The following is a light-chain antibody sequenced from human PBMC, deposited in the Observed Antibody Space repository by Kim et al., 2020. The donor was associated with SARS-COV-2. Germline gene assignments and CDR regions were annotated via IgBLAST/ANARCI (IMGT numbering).Light chain of an antibody. V-gene: IGKV3-11*01. CDR3: QQRSAWSIT. CDR2: GAS. CDR1: QSITTE. Sequence: EVVLTQSPATLSLSPGERATLSCRASQSITTELAWYQQKPGQPPRLLIYGASNRASGIPDRFSASGSGTEFALTISRLQPDDSGVYFCQQRSAWSITFGQGTRLEIK. J-gene: IGKJ5*01.